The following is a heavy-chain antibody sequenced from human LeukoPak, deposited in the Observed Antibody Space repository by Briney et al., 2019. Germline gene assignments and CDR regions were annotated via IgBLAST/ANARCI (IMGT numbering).Heavy chain of an antibody. V-gene: IGHV1-2*02. J-gene: IGHJ4*02. CDR2: INPNSGGT. Sequence: ASVKVSCKASGYTFTGYYMHWVRQAPGQGLEWMGWINPNSGGTNYAQKFQGRVTMTRDTSISTAYMELSRLRSDDTAVYYCARDSVGATRWYFDYWGQGTLVTVSS. CDR1: GYTFTGYY. CDR3: ARDSVGATRWYFDY. D-gene: IGHD1-26*01.